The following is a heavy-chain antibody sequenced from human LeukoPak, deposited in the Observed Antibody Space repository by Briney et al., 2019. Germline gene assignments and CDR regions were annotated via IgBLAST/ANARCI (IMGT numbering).Heavy chain of an antibody. D-gene: IGHD1-26*01. CDR2: FDPEDGET. V-gene: IGHV1-24*01. CDR1: GYTLTELS. J-gene: IGHJ4*02. CDR3: ATTTSRGSYYWLDY. Sequence: ASVKVSCKVSGYTLTELSMHWVRQAPGKGLEWMGGFDPEDGETIYAQKFQGRVTMTEDTSTDTAYMELSSLRSEDTAVYYCATTTSRGSYYWLDYWGQGTLVTVSS.